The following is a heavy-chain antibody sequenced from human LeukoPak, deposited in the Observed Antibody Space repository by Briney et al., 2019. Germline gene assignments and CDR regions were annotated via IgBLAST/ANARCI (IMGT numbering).Heavy chain of an antibody. CDR1: GFTFSSYA. D-gene: IGHD2-21*02. V-gene: IGHV3-30*04. Sequence: GRSPRLSCAASGFTFSSYAMHWVRQAPGKGLEWVAVISYDGSNKYYADSVKGRFTISRDNSKNTLYLQMNSLRAEDTAVYYCARDEALAYCGGDCQTVGYYGMDVWGKGTTVTVSS. CDR2: ISYDGSNK. J-gene: IGHJ6*04. CDR3: ARDEALAYCGGDCQTVGYYGMDV.